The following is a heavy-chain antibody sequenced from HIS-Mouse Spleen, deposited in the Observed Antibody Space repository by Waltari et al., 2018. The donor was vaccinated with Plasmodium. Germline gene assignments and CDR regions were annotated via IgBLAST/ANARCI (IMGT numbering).Heavy chain of an antibody. V-gene: IGHV3-74*01. D-gene: IGHD6-13*01. CDR2: INSDGSST. Sequence: WMHWVRQAPGKGLVWVSRINSDGSSTRYADSVKGRFTISRDNAKNTLYLQMNSLRAEDTAVYYCARTIAVVGTGDALDIWGQGTMVTVSS. J-gene: IGHJ3*02. CDR1: W. CDR3: ARTIAVVGTGDALDI.